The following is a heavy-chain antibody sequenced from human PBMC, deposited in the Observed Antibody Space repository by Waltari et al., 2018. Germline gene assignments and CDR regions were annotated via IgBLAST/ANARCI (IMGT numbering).Heavy chain of an antibody. J-gene: IGHJ5*02. Sequence: QLQLQESGPGLVKPSEARSLTCTVSGGSIDSESYYWGWIRQPPGKGLEWIGIISYSGSTYYNPSLKSRVTISVDTSKNQSSLKLSSVTAADTAVYYCARLSYHIVTGYGWFDPWGLGTLVTVSS. CDR1: GGSIDSESYY. CDR2: ISYSGST. V-gene: IGHV4-39*01. CDR3: ARLSYHIVTGYGWFDP. D-gene: IGHD3-9*01.